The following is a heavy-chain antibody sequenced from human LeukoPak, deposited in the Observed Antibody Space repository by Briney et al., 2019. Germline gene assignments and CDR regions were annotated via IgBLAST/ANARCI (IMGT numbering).Heavy chain of an antibody. J-gene: IGHJ4*02. D-gene: IGHD3-22*01. CDR3: ATQDYYDSSGYFPWDY. CDR1: GYTFTSYH. V-gene: IGHV1-2*06. Sequence: ASVKVSCKASGYTFTSYHMHWVRQAPGQGLEWMGRINPNSGGTNYAQKFQGRVTMTRDTSISTAYMELSRLRSDDTAVYYCATQDYYDSSGYFPWDYWGQGTLVTVSS. CDR2: INPNSGGT.